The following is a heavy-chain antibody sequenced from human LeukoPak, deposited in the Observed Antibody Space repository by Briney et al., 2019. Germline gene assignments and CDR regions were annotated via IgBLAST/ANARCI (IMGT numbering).Heavy chain of an antibody. CDR3: ARDDSLDAFDI. CDR2: ISSSSNTI. V-gene: IGHV3-48*04. Sequence: GGSLRLSCAASGFTFSSYSMNWVRQAPGKGLEWVSYISSSSNTIYYADSVKGRFTISRDNAKNSLYLQMNSLRAEDTAVYYCARDDSLDAFDIWGQGTMVTVSS. D-gene: IGHD3-22*01. CDR1: GFTFSSYS. J-gene: IGHJ3*02.